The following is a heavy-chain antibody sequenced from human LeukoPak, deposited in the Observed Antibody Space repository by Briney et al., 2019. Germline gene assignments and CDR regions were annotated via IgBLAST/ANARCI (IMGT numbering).Heavy chain of an antibody. CDR1: GFTFSSNA. CDR3: AKEGTGIHFDY. V-gene: IGHV3-30-3*01. J-gene: IGHJ4*02. D-gene: IGHD1-1*01. Sequence: GGSLRLSCAASGFTFSSNAIHWVRQAPGKGLEWVAEISYDGGNIYYADSVKGRFTISRDNSKNTLYLQMNSLRAEDTAVYYCAKEGTGIHFDYWGQGTLVTVSS. CDR2: ISYDGGNI.